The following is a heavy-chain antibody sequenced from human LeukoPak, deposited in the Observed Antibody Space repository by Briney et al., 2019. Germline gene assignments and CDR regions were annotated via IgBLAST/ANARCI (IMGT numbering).Heavy chain of an antibody. CDR3: ARDPGPEANYYGSGSYS. CDR2: ISSSSSYI. V-gene: IGHV3-21*01. Sequence: PGGSLRLSCAASGFTFSSYSMNWVRQAPGKGLEWVSSISSSSSYIYYADSVKGRFTISRDNAKNSLYLQMNSLRAEDTAVYYCARDPGPEANYYGSGSYSGGQGTLVTVSS. CDR1: GFTFSSYS. J-gene: IGHJ4*02. D-gene: IGHD3-10*01.